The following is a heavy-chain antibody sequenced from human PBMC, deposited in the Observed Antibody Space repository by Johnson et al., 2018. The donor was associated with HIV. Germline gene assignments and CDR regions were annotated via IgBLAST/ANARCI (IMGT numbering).Heavy chain of an antibody. CDR2: IYKGGFV. J-gene: IGHJ3*02. Sequence: EVQLVESGGGLVQPGGSLRLSCAASGFTVSSNYMNWVRQAPGKGLECVSVIYKGGFVHYADSVKGRFTISRDNSKNTLYLQMNSLRVEDTALYYCARDSFIAVTLSDAFDIWGQGTVVTVSS. CDR3: ARDSFIAVTLSDAFDI. CDR1: GFTVSSNY. D-gene: IGHD6-19*01. V-gene: IGHV3-66*01.